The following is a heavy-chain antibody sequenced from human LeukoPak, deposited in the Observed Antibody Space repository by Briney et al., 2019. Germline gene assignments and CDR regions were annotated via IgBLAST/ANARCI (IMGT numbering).Heavy chain of an antibody. CDR3: AKQSVDYFDY. Sequence: GGSLRLSCAASGFTFSSYGMHWVRQAPGKGLEWVAVISYDGSNKYYADSVKGRFTISRDNSKNTLYLQMNSLRAEDTAVYYCAKQSVDYFDYWGQGTLVSVSS. J-gene: IGHJ4*02. CDR2: ISYDGSNK. CDR1: GFTFSSYG. V-gene: IGHV3-30*18. D-gene: IGHD6-19*01.